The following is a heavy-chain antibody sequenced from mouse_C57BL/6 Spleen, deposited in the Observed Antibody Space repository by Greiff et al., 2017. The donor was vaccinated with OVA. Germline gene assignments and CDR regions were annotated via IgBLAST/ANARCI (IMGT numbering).Heavy chain of an antibody. CDR3: ERDYYGSSYWYFDV. V-gene: IGHV1-61*01. Sequence: QVQLQQSGAELVRPGSSVKLSCKASGYTFTSYWMDWVKQRPGQGLEWIGNIYPSDSETHYNQKFKDKATLTVDKSSSTAYMQLSSLTSEDSAVYYCERDYYGSSYWYFDVWGTGTTVTVSS. CDR2: IYPSDSET. J-gene: IGHJ1*03. D-gene: IGHD1-1*01. CDR1: GYTFTSYW.